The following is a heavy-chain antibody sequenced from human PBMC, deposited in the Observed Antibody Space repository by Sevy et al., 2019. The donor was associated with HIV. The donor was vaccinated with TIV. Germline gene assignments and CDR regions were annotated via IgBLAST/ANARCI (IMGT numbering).Heavy chain of an antibody. D-gene: IGHD1-26*01. V-gene: IGHV3-49*04. Sequence: GGSLRLSCTASGFSFGDYVLNWVRQAPGKGLEWVGFIRSKAYGGTTEYAGSVRGRFTISKDNSKSIVYMQMNRLKDEDTAVYYCYRVGGATDWRMDVWGQGTTVTVSS. CDR3: YRVGGATDWRMDV. CDR2: IRSKAYGGTT. J-gene: IGHJ6*02. CDR1: GFSFGDYV.